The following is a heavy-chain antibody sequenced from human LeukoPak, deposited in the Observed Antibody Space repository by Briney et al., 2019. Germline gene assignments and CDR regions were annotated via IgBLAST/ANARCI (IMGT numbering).Heavy chain of an antibody. D-gene: IGHD3-10*01. CDR2: IYPGDSDT. CDR3: AKITMVRGVIIWFDP. Sequence: GESLKISCKGSGYSFTSYWIGWVRQMPGKGLEWMGIIYPGDSDTRYGPSFQGQVTISAGKSISTAYLQWSSLKASDTAMYYCAKITMVRGVIIWFDPWGQGTLVTVSS. V-gene: IGHV5-51*01. CDR1: GYSFTSYW. J-gene: IGHJ5*02.